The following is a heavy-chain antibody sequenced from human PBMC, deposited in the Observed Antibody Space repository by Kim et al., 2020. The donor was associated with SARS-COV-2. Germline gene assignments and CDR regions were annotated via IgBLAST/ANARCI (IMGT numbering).Heavy chain of an antibody. CDR2: ISYDGSNK. J-gene: IGHJ4*02. D-gene: IGHD5-18*01. Sequence: GGSLRLSCAASGFTFSSYGMHWVRQAPGKGLEWVAVISYDGSNKYYADSVKGRFTISRDNSKNTLYLQMNSLRAEDTAVYYCAKDETAMVGVDYWGQGTLVTVSS. CDR1: GFTFSSYG. V-gene: IGHV3-30*18. CDR3: AKDETAMVGVDY.